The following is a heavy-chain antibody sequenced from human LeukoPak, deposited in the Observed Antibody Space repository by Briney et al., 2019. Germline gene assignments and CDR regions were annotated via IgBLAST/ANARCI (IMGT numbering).Heavy chain of an antibody. CDR2: IYPGDSDT. D-gene: IGHD3-10*01. CDR3: ARQKIMVRGARLFPGQYYYYMDV. J-gene: IGHJ6*03. Sequence: GESLQISCKGSGYSFTSYWIGWVRQMPGKGLEWMGIIYPGDSDTRYSPSFQGQVTISADKSISTAYLQWSSLKASDTAMYYCARQKIMVRGARLFPGQYYYYMDVWGKGTTVTVSS. CDR1: GYSFTSYW. V-gene: IGHV5-51*01.